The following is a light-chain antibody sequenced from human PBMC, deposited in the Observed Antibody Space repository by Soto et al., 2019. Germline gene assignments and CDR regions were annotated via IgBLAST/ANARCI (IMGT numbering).Light chain of an antibody. CDR1: RSDVGGYEY. CDR2: AVS. V-gene: IGLV2-14*01. CDR3: SSYRGGSTPSVV. J-gene: IGLJ2*01. Sequence: QSVLTQPASVSGSPGQSITISCTGTRSDVGGYEYVSWYQQHPGKAPKLMIYAVSNRPSGVSNRFSASKSGNTASLTISGLQAEDEADYYCSSYRGGSTPSVVFGGGTQLTVL.